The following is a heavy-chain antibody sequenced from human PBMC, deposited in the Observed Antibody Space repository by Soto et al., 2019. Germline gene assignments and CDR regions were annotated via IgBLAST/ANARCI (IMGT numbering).Heavy chain of an antibody. CDR3: ARGIATGQLDP. D-gene: IGHD2-15*01. Sequence: ASVKVSCKASGYTFTRYTMNWVRQAPGQRLEWMGWINPDNGNTKSSQKFQDRVIITRDTSASAAYMDLSSLRSEDTAVYYCARGIATGQLDPWGQGTLVTVSS. J-gene: IGHJ5*02. CDR2: INPDNGNT. CDR1: GYTFTRYT. V-gene: IGHV1-3*01.